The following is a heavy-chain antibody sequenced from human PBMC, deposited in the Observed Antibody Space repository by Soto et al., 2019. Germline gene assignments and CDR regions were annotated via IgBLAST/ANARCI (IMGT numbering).Heavy chain of an antibody. D-gene: IGHD5-12*01. CDR1: GFTFSNFV. J-gene: IGHJ4*02. Sequence: EVQLLESGGGLVQPGGSLRLSCAASGFTFSNFVMSWVRQAPGKGLEWVSGFTGDVVETSYADSVRGRFTISRDNSRSTLYLQMNDLRAEDTAVYFCAKVRSIGFSVFDHWGQGTLVAVTS. V-gene: IGHV3-23*01. CDR2: FTGDVVET. CDR3: AKVRSIGFSVFDH.